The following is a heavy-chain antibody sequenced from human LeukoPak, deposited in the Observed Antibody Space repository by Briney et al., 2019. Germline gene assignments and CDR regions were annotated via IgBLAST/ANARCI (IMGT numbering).Heavy chain of an antibody. V-gene: IGHV3-30*02. Sequence: GGSLRLSCAASGFTFSNYGVHWVRQAPGKGLEWVSFIRFDGSNKYYADSVKGRFTISRDNSKNTLYLQMNSLRAEDTAVYYCARGLQQLEYYYYYYMDVWGKGTTVTVSS. J-gene: IGHJ6*03. CDR2: IRFDGSNK. D-gene: IGHD6-13*01. CDR3: ARGLQQLEYYYYYYMDV. CDR1: GFTFSNYG.